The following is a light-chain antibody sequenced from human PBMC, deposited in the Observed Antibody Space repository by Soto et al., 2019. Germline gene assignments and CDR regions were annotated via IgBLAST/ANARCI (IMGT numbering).Light chain of an antibody. V-gene: IGLV1-44*01. CDR2: SNN. CDR3: AAWDASLNGSNWV. Sequence: QSVLTQPPSASGTPGQRVTISCSGSSSNIGSNTVNWYQQLPGTAPKLLIYSNNQRPSGVPDRFSGSKSGTSASLAISGLQSEDEGDYYCAAWDASLNGSNWVFGGGTELTVL. CDR1: SSNIGSNT. J-gene: IGLJ3*02.